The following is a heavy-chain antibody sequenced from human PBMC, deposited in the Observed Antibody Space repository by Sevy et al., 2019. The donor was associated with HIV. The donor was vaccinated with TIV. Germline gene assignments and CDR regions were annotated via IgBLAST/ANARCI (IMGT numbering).Heavy chain of an antibody. CDR3: ARGRPGGSRNHWYFDL. Sequence: GGSLRLSCAASGFTFSSYEMNWVRQAPGKGLEWVSYISRSGNSIYYADSVKGRFTLSRDNAKNSVYLQMNSLGAEDTAIYYCARGRPGGSRNHWYFDLGGRGTLVTVSS. D-gene: IGHD2-15*01. J-gene: IGHJ2*01. CDR1: GFTFSSYE. V-gene: IGHV3-48*03. CDR2: ISRSGNSI.